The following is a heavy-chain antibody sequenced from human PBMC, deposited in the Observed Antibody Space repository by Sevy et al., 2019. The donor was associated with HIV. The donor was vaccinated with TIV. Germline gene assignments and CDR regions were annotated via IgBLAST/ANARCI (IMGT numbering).Heavy chain of an antibody. V-gene: IGHV3-30*04. CDR2: ISYDGRNK. CDR3: ARDLPHLLPWELSRGSDY. Sequence: GGSLRLSCAASGFSFSDYAMHWVRQSPGKGLEWVAMISYDGRNKDYADFVRGRFTLSKDKCKNTLFLQMNSLTTEDTAVYYCARDLPHLLPWELSRGSDYWGQGTLVTVSS. J-gene: IGHJ4*02. CDR1: GFSFSDYA. D-gene: IGHD1-26*01.